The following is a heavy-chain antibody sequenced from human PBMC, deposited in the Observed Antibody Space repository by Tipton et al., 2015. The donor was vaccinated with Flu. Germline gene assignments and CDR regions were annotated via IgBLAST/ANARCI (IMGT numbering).Heavy chain of an antibody. V-gene: IGHV3-21*01. J-gene: IGHJ6*02. CDR3: ARVLDWGIQLWSYYYYGMDV. CDR2: ISSSSSYI. CDR1: GFTFSSYS. Sequence: SLRLSCAASGFTFSSYSMNWVRQAPGKGLEWVSSISSSSSYIYYADSVKGRFTISRDNAKNSLYLQMNSLRAEDTAVYYCARVLDWGIQLWSYYYYGMDVWGQGTTVTVSS. D-gene: IGHD5-18*01.